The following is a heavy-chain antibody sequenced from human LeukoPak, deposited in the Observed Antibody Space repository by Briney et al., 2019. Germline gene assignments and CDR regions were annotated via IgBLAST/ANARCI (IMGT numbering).Heavy chain of an antibody. CDR2: INHSGST. CDR3: AREGARGGRPFDP. Sequence: SETLSLTCAVYGGSFSGYYWSWIRQPPGKGLEWIGEINHSGSTNYNPSLKSRVTISVDTSKNQFSLKLSSVTAADTAVYYYAREGARGGRPFDPWGQGTLVTVSS. D-gene: IGHD2-15*01. V-gene: IGHV4-34*01. J-gene: IGHJ5*02. CDR1: GGSFSGYY.